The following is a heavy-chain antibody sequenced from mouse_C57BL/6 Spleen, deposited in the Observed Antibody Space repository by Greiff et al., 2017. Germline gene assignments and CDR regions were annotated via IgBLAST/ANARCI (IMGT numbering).Heavy chain of an antibody. D-gene: IGHD1-1*01. CDR2: IYPGDGDT. V-gene: IGHV1-82*01. J-gene: IGHJ3*01. CDR3: ARGAITTVVDSWFAY. CDR1: GYAFSSSW. Sequence: VMLVESGPELVKPGASVKISCKASGYAFSSSWMNWVKQRPGKGLEWIGRIYPGDGDTNYNGKFKGKATLTADKSSSTAYMQLSSLTSEDSAVYFCARGAITTVVDSWFAYWGQGTLVTVSA.